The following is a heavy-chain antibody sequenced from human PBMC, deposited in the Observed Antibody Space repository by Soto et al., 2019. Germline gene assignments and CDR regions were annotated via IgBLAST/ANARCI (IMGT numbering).Heavy chain of an antibody. Sequence: TVSGGSISPYYWSWIRQTPGKGLEWIAYIYYSGSTNYNPSLKSRVTISVDTSKNQCSLKLSSVTAADTAVYYCARASYYSDSFGYFLDSWGQGTLVTVSS. V-gene: IGHV4-59*01. CDR1: GGSISPYY. CDR2: IYYSGST. CDR3: ARASYYSDSFGYFLDS. J-gene: IGHJ4*02. D-gene: IGHD3-22*01.